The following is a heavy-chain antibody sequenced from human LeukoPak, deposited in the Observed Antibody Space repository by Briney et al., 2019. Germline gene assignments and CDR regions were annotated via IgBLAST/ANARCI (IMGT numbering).Heavy chain of an antibody. V-gene: IGHV3-21*01. CDR3: ARGPSYCGSNCYYYFDY. CDR2: ISGSGSYI. CDR1: GFTFSTYT. J-gene: IGHJ4*02. D-gene: IGHD2-21*01. Sequence: GGSLRLSCAASGFTFSTYTMTWVRQAPGKGLEWVSSISGSGSYISYADSLKGRFTISRDNAKDSLYLQMNSLRVEDTAVYYCARGPSYCGSNCYYYFDYWGQGILVTVSS.